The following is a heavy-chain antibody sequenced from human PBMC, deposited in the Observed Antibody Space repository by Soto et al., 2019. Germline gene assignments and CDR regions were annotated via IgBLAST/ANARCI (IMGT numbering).Heavy chain of an antibody. CDR3: ARAKVSGSYASADDGVDI. V-gene: IGHV3-30-3*01. CDR2: ISYDGSNK. D-gene: IGHD3-10*01. J-gene: IGHJ3*02. Sequence: QVQLVESGGGVVQPGRSLRLSCAASGFTFSSYAMHWVRQAPGKGLEWVAVISYDGSNKYYADSVKGRFTISRDNYKNTLYLQMNSLRAEDTAVYYCARAKVSGSYASADDGVDIWGQGTMVTVSS. CDR1: GFTFSSYA.